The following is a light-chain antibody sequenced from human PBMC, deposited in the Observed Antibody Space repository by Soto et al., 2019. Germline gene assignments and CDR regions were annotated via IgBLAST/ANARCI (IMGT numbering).Light chain of an antibody. CDR2: DAF. CDR1: QSVSTY. J-gene: IGKJ1*01. CDR3: QQRSNWPVT. V-gene: IGKV3-11*01. Sequence: EIVLTQSPSTLSLSPGERATLSCRASQSVSTYLAWYQQKPCQAPRLLIYDAFSSATGIPAMFSGSRSLTEFTLAMSSLDPDDFALYYCQQRSNWPVTFGQGTRVYSK.